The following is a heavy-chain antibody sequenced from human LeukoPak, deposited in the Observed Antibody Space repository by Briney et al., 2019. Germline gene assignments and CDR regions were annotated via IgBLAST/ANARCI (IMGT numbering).Heavy chain of an antibody. CDR3: AREARHGYNYVPHFDY. Sequence: PGGSLRLSCAASGFTFSDYYMSWIRQAPGKGLEWVSYISSSGSTIYYADSVKGRFTISRDNAKNSLYLQMNSLRAEDTAVYYCAREARHGYNYVPHFDYWGQGTLVTVSS. D-gene: IGHD5-24*01. V-gene: IGHV3-11*01. CDR1: GFTFSDYY. CDR2: ISSSGSTI. J-gene: IGHJ4*02.